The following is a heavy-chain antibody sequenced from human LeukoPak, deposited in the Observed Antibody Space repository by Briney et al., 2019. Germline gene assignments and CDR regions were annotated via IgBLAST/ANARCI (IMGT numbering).Heavy chain of an antibody. J-gene: IGHJ4*02. D-gene: IGHD3-9*01. Sequence: GGSLRLSCAASGFTFSSYTMNWVRQAPGKGLEWVSYISGSSYTIYYADSVKGRFTISRDNSKNTLYLQMNSLRAEDTAVYYCAKHDRYFDWSAFDYWGQGTLVTVSS. CDR2: ISGSSYTI. CDR3: AKHDRYFDWSAFDY. V-gene: IGHV3-48*01. CDR1: GFTFSSYT.